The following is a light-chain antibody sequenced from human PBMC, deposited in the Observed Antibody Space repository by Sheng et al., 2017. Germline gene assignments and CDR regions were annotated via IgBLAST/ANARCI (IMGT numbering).Light chain of an antibody. Sequence: QSALTQPASVSGSPGQSITISCTGTGTDVGSYDLVSWYQQHPGKAPKLIIYDVDKRPPGVPYRFSGSKSGNTASLTVSGLQSDDEADYYCCSFAGFITPVVLGGGTKVTVL. CDR2: DVD. V-gene: IGLV2-23*02. J-gene: IGLJ2*01. CDR3: CSFAGFITPVV. CDR1: GTDVGSYDL.